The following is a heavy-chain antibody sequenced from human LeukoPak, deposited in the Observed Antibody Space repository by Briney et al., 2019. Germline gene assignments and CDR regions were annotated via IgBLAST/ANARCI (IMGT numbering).Heavy chain of an antibody. CDR1: GYSFTSYW. Sequence: GESLKISCKGSGYSFTSYWIAWVRQMPGKGLEWMGIIYPGDSDTKYSPSFQGQVTISADKSITTAYLQWSSLKASDTAMYYCASSRTVGATDAFDIWGQGTMVTVSS. CDR3: ASSRTVGATDAFDI. D-gene: IGHD1-26*01. V-gene: IGHV5-51*01. J-gene: IGHJ3*02. CDR2: IYPGDSDT.